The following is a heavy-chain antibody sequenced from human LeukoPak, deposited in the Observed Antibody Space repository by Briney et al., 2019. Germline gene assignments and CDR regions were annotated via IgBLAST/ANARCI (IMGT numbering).Heavy chain of an antibody. J-gene: IGHJ4*02. Sequence: PGGSLRLSCEASGFTFSSYSMNWVRQAPGKGLEWVSYISSSSSTIYYADSVKGRFTISRDNAKNSLYLQMNSLRAEDTAVYYCARSRGAGPGAYFDYWGQGTLITVSS. D-gene: IGHD6-19*01. CDR2: ISSSSSTI. CDR1: GFTFSSYS. CDR3: ARSRGAGPGAYFDY. V-gene: IGHV3-48*01.